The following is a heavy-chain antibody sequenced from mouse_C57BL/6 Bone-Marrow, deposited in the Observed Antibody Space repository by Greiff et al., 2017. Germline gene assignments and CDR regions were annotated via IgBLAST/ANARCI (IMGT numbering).Heavy chain of an antibody. J-gene: IGHJ2*01. D-gene: IGHD1-1*01. V-gene: IGHV1-55*01. Sequence: QVQLQQPGAELVKPGASVKMSCKASGYTFTSYWITWVKQRPGQGLAWIGDIYPGSGSTNYNEKFKSKATLTVDTSSSTAYMQLSSLTSEDSAVYYCARLYYGSSYEGDYWGQGTTLTVSS. CDR3: ARLYYGSSYEGDY. CDR2: IYPGSGST. CDR1: GYTFTSYW.